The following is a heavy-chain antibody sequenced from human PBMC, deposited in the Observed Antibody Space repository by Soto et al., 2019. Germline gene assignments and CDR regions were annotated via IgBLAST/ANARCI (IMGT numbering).Heavy chain of an antibody. CDR2: ININGGRT. Sequence: EVLLVESGGGLVQPGGSLRLSCAASGFTFSSYTMHWVRQAPGKGLEYVSGININGGRTYYAKSVKGRVTLSRDNSKNTLHLQVGSLSAEDMAVYYCARSGLPFDYWGQGTLVTVSS. V-gene: IGHV3-64*01. J-gene: IGHJ4*02. D-gene: IGHD2-21*02. CDR3: ARSGLPFDY. CDR1: GFTFSSYT.